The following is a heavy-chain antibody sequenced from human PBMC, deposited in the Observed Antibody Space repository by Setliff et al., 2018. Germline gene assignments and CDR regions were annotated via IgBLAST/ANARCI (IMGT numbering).Heavy chain of an antibody. CDR3: VKPTWAGEVSSPFAFWFES. J-gene: IGHJ5*01. CDR2: IYYSGTT. D-gene: IGHD3-3*01. CDR1: GGSITSRSYY. V-gene: IGHV4-39*01. Sequence: PSETLSLTCSVSGGSITSRSYYWGWIRQSPGKGLEWLGTIYYSGTTYCNSSLRSRVSISTDTSKNEFSLRLSSVTAADTAVYYCVKPTWAGEVSSPFAFWFESWGQGTLVTVSS.